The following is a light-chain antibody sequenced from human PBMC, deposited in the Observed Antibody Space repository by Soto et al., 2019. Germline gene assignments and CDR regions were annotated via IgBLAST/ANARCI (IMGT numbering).Light chain of an antibody. CDR1: SSDVGTYNS. V-gene: IGLV2-8*01. CDR3: SSYAGTHIV. Sequence: QSALTQPSSASGSPGQSVTISCTGTSSDVGTYNSVSWYQQHPGKAPKLMMYEVTKRPAGVPDRFSGSKSGNTASLTVSGLQAEDEADYYCSSYAGTHIVFGIGTKLTVL. J-gene: IGLJ1*01. CDR2: EVT.